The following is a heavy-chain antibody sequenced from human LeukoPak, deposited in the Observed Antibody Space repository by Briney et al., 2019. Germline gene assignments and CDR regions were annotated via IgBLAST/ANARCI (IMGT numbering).Heavy chain of an antibody. Sequence: GGSLRLSCAASGFTFSSYHINWVRQAPGKGLEWVSSISSNSEYIYYADSVKGRFTISRDNAKNSLYLQMNSLRAEDTAVYYCARGLCGGDCYDYWGQGTLVTVSS. CDR2: ISSNSEYI. CDR1: GFTFSSYH. CDR3: ARGLCGGDCYDY. V-gene: IGHV3-21*01. D-gene: IGHD2-21*01. J-gene: IGHJ4*02.